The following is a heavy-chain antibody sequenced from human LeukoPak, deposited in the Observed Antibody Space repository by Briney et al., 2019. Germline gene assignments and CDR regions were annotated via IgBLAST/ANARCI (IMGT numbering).Heavy chain of an antibody. CDR2: INHSGST. D-gene: IGHD3-3*01. Sequence: SETLSLTCAVYGGSFSAYYWSWIRQPPGKGLEWIGEINHSGSTNYNPSLKSRVTISVDTSKNQFSLKLSSVTAADTAVYYCARHLEADFWSGYDVNFDYWGQGTLVTVSS. V-gene: IGHV4-34*01. CDR3: ARHLEADFWSGYDVNFDY. CDR1: GGSFSAYY. J-gene: IGHJ4*02.